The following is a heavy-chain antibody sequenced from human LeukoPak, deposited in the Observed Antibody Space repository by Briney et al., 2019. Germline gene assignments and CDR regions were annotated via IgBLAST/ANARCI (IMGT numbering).Heavy chain of an antibody. Sequence: GGSLRLSCAASGFTFSNNWMTWVRQAPGKGLEWVASVKKDASEKYYVDSVKGRFTISRDNAKNTLYLQMNSLRAEDTAVYYCVRYVDFDYWGQGTLVTVSS. D-gene: IGHD3-16*01. CDR3: VRYVDFDY. CDR1: GFTFSNNW. J-gene: IGHJ4*02. V-gene: IGHV3-7*01. CDR2: VKKDASEK.